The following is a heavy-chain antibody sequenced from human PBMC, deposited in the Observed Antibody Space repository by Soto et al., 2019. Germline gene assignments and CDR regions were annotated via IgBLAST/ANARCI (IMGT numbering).Heavy chain of an antibody. CDR3: ARDLVGSTYYYDSSGRSYYYYYGMDV. J-gene: IGHJ6*02. Sequence: GASVKVSCKASGGTFSSYAISWVRQAPGQGLEWMGGIITIFVTANYAQKFQGRVMITADESTSAAYMELSSLRSEDTAVYYCARDLVGSTYYYDSSGRSYYYYYGMDVWGQGTTVTVSS. CDR2: IITIFVTA. V-gene: IGHV1-69*13. CDR1: GGTFSSYA. D-gene: IGHD3-22*01.